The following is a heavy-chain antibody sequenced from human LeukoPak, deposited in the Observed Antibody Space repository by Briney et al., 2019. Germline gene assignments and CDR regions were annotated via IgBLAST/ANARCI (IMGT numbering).Heavy chain of an antibody. V-gene: IGHV4-34*01. D-gene: IGHD2-15*01. CDR3: ARGQMEDIAVVVAARGVVDY. CDR2: INHSGST. J-gene: IGHJ4*02. Sequence: SETLSLTCAVYGGSFSGYYWSWIRQPPGKGLEWIGEINHSGSTNYNPSLKSRVTISVDTSKNQFSLKLSSVTAADTAVYYCARGQMEDIAVVVAARGVVDYWGQGTLVTVSS. CDR1: GGSFSGYY.